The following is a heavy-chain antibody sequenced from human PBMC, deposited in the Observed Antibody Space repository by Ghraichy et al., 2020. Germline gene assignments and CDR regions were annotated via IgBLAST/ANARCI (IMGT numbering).Heavy chain of an antibody. CDR1: GFTFSSYG. V-gene: IGHV3-7*01. J-gene: IGHJ3*02. Sequence: GGSLRLSCAASGFTFSSYGMRWVRQAPGKGLEWVADIWDGGGEKYYVDSVKGRFTISRDNSKNSLYLQMNSLRAEDTAVYYCARDYYGSSGYYSNDAFDIWGQGTMVTVSS. CDR2: IWDGGGEK. CDR3: ARDYYGSSGYYSNDAFDI. D-gene: IGHD3-22*01.